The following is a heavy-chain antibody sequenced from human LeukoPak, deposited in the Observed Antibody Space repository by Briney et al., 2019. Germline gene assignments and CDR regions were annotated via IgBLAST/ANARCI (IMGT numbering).Heavy chain of an antibody. J-gene: IGHJ4*02. V-gene: IGHV3-48*03. CDR2: ISTTGSTI. D-gene: IGHD4-17*01. Sequence: PGGSLRLSCAASGFTFSGHEMNWVRQAPGKELEWLSYISTTGSTIYYADSVKGRFTISRDNAKNSLYLQMNSLRAEDTAVYYCARADPYGDSTPDYWGQGTPVTVSS. CDR3: ARADPYGDSTPDY. CDR1: GFTFSGHE.